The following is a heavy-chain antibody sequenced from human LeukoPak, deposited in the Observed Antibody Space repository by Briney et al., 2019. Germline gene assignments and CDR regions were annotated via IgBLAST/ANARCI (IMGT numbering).Heavy chain of an antibody. J-gene: IGHJ6*02. CDR3: ARTPPPRFWGGYRIWDYGMDV. CDR2: IYYSGST. D-gene: IGHD3-3*01. V-gene: IGHV4-59*01. CDR1: GGSISSYY. Sequence: SETLSLTCTVSGGSISSYYWSWIRQPPGKGLEWIGYIYYSGSTNYNPSLKSRVTISVDTSKNQFSLKLSSVTAADTAVYYCARTPPPRFWGGYRIWDYGMDVWGQGTTVTVSS.